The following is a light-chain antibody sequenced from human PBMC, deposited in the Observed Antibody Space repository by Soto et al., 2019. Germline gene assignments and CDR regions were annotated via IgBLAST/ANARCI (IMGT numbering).Light chain of an antibody. CDR2: EVN. CDR1: SNDVGSHNY. Sequence: QSALTQTASVSESPGQSISLSCSGTSNDVGSHNYVSWYQQHPGKAPKLIIFEVNNRPSGVSHRFSGSKSGNTASLTISDLQDEDEADYYCSSYTTHNPVVFGGGTKLTVL. J-gene: IGLJ2*01. CDR3: SSYTTHNPVV. V-gene: IGLV2-14*01.